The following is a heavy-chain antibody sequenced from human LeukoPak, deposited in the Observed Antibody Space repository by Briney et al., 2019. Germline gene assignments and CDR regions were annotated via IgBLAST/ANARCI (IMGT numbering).Heavy chain of an antibody. D-gene: IGHD3-22*01. CDR1: GYTYTSYG. J-gene: IGHJ4*02. CDR3: ARDSSLSSGYSFDY. V-gene: IGHV1-18*01. CDR2: ISAYNGNT. Sequence: ASVKVSCKASGYTYTSYGISWVRQAPGQGLEWMGWISAYNGNTNYAQKLQGRVTMATDTSTSTAYMELRSLRSDDTAVYYCARDSSLSSGYSFDYWGQGTLVTISS.